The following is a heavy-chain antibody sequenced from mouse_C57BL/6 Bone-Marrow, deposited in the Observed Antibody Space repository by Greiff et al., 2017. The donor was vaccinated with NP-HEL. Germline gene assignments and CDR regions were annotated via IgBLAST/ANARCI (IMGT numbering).Heavy chain of an antibody. CDR3: AIWLLRAMDY. V-gene: IGHV1-55*01. CDR2: IFPGSGST. D-gene: IGHD2-2*01. J-gene: IGHJ4*01. CDR1: GYTFTRYW. Sequence: QVQLQQPGAELVKPGASVKMSCKASGYTFTRYWITWVKQRPGPGPEWNGDIFPGSGSTNYNEKFKSKATLTVDTSSSTAYMQLSSLTSEDSAVYYCAIWLLRAMDYWGQGTSVTVSS.